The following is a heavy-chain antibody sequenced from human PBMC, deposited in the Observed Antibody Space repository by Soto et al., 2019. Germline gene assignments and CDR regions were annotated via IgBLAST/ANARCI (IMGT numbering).Heavy chain of an antibody. D-gene: IGHD3-10*01. CDR2: INPNSGGT. J-gene: IGHJ4*03. CDR3: ARFSNYCDSGSYSVYDIDF. V-gene: IGHV1-2*02. Sequence: ASVKVSCKASGYTFTGYYMHWVRQAPGQGLEWMGWINPNSGGTNYAQKFQGRVTMTRDTSISTAYMELSRLRSDDTAVYYCARFSNYCDSGSYSVYDIDFWGQGTLVTVSS. CDR1: GYTFTGYY.